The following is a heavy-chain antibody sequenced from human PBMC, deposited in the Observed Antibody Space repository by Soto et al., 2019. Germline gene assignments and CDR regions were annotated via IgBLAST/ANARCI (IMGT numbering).Heavy chain of an antibody. V-gene: IGHV1-18*04. CDR3: ARGGGIYSISWPLDY. CDR2: TSDYNGNT. J-gene: IGHJ4*02. CDR1: GYTFTNYG. Sequence: GASVKVSCKASGYTFTNYGISWVRQAPGQGLEWMGWTSDYNGNTNYAQKFRGRVTLTTDTSTSTAYMELRSLRSDDTAVYYCARGGGIYSISWPLDYWGQGTLVTVSS. D-gene: IGHD6-13*01.